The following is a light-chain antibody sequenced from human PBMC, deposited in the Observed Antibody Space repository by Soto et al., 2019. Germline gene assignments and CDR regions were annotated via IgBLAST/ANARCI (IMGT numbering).Light chain of an antibody. CDR3: SSYTSSTFYA. J-gene: IGLJ1*01. Sequence: QSALTQPASVSGSPGQSITISCTGTSSDVGGYNYVSWYQQHPGKAPKLMIYEVSNRPSGVSNRSSGSKSGNTASPTISGLQAEDEADYYCSSYTSSTFYAFGTGTKVTVL. V-gene: IGLV2-14*01. CDR2: EVS. CDR1: SSDVGGYNY.